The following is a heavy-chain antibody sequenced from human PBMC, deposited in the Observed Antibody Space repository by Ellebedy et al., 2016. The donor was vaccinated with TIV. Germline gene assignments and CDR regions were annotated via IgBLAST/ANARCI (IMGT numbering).Heavy chain of an antibody. CDR1: GYSISSGYY. CDR2: IYHSGST. Sequence: SETLSLTCTVSGYSISSGYYWGWIRQPPGKRLEWIGSIYHSGSTYYNPSLKSRVTISVDTSKNQSSLKLTSVTAADTAVYYCARDSTSVRFDPWGQGTLVTVSS. CDR3: ARDSTSVRFDP. J-gene: IGHJ5*02. D-gene: IGHD2-2*01. V-gene: IGHV4-38-2*02.